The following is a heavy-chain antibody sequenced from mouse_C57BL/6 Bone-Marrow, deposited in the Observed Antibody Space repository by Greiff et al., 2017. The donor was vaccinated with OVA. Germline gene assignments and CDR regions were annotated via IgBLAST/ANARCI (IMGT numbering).Heavy chain of an antibody. CDR3: ARLTGYYFDY. J-gene: IGHJ2*01. V-gene: IGHV1-64*01. Sequence: QVQLQQPGAELVKPGASVKLSCKASGYTFTSYWMHWVKQRPGQGLEWIGMIHPNSGSTNYNEKFKSKATLTVDKSSSTAYMQLSSLTSENSAVYYCARLTGYYFDYWGQGTTLTVSS. CDR2: IHPNSGST. D-gene: IGHD4-1*01. CDR1: GYTFTSYW.